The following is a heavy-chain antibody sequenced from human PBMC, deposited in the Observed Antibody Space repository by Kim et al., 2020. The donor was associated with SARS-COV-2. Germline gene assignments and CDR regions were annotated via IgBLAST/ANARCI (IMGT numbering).Heavy chain of an antibody. CDR3: ATAFLVPAAIRGGAFDI. V-gene: IGHV1-24*01. J-gene: IGHJ3*02. D-gene: IGHD2-2*02. Sequence: FQGRVTMTEDTSTDTAYMELSSLRSEDTAVYYCATAFLVPAAIRGGAFDIWGQGTMVTVSS.